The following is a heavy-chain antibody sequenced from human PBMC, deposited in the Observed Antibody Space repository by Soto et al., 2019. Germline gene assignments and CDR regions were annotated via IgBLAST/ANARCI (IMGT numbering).Heavy chain of an antibody. CDR2: FDPEDGET. D-gene: IGHD3-10*01. J-gene: IGHJ5*02. Sequence: ASVKVSCEVSGYTLTELSMHWVRQAPGKGLEWMGGFDPEDGETIYAQKFQGRVTMTEDTSTDTAYMELSSLRSEDTAVYYCATDVFSGKLWFGELPNNWFDPWGQATLVTVSS. CDR1: GYTLTELS. CDR3: ATDVFSGKLWFGELPNNWFDP. V-gene: IGHV1-24*01.